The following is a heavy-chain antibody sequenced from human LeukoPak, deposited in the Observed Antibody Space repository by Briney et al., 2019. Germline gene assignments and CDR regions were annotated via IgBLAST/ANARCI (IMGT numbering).Heavy chain of an antibody. CDR3: ARATINPPYYFDY. J-gene: IGHJ4*02. CDR2: IYSGGST. Sequence: GGSLRLSCAASGFTVSSNYMSWVRQAPGKGLEWVSVIYSGGSTYYAESVKGRFTISRENSKNTLYLQMNSLRVEDTAVYYCARATINPPYYFDYWGQGTLVTVSS. D-gene: IGHD1-14*01. V-gene: IGHV3-66*01. CDR1: GFTVSSNY.